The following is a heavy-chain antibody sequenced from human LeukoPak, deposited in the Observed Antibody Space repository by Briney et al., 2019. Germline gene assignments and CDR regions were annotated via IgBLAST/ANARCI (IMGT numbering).Heavy chain of an antibody. Sequence: ASVKVSCKASGGTFSSYAISWVRQAPGQGLEWMGRIIPIFGTANYAQKFQGRVTITADKSTSTAYMELSSLRSEDTAVYYCAREYDILTGSNYYYYMDVWGKGTTVTVSS. V-gene: IGHV1-69*06. CDR2: IIPIFGTA. CDR3: AREYDILTGSNYYYYMDV. D-gene: IGHD3-9*01. J-gene: IGHJ6*03. CDR1: GGTFSSYA.